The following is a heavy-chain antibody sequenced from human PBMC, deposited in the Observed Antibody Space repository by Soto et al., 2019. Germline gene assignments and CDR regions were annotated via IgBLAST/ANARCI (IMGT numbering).Heavy chain of an antibody. CDR3: ARDGLGSAPD. D-gene: IGHD4-17*01. J-gene: IGHJ4*02. V-gene: IGHV3-30-3*01. Sequence: QVQLVESGGGVVQPGRSLRLACAASGFTFSSYAMQWVRQAPGKGLEWVAVISYDGSNKYYADSVKGRFTISRDNSKNTLYLQMSSLRAEDTAVYYCARDGLGSAPDWGQGTLVTVSS. CDR2: ISYDGSNK. CDR1: GFTFSSYA.